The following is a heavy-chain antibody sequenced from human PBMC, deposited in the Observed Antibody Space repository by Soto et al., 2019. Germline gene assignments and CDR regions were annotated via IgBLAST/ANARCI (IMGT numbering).Heavy chain of an antibody. V-gene: IGHV1-2*02. CDR3: ARRRSTNLNEVIFDP. D-gene: IGHD1-1*01. CDR2: IKTASGDT. Sequence: QVQLVQSGPEVMRPGASVRVSCKGSRYTFTSYDIFWVRQSPGQGLEWRGWIKTASGDTDYSQKFRGRVSMTRHTSISTAYMELNNLVSDAPAVYYCARRRSTNLNEVIFDPWGQGTLVTVAS. CDR1: RYTFTSYD. J-gene: IGHJ5*02.